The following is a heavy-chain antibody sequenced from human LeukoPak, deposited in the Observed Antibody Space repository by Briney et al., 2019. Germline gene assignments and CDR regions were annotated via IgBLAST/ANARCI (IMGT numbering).Heavy chain of an antibody. CDR1: GFTFSNYW. Sequence: GGSLRLSCVASGFTFSNYWMSWVRQAPGKGLECVANIKEDGSEKYYVDSVKGRFTISRDNAKNSLYLQMNSLRAEDTALYYCARVSDISVAAYFDYWGQGTLVTVSS. J-gene: IGHJ4*02. V-gene: IGHV3-7*03. CDR3: ARVSDISVAAYFDY. D-gene: IGHD6-19*01. CDR2: IKEDGSEK.